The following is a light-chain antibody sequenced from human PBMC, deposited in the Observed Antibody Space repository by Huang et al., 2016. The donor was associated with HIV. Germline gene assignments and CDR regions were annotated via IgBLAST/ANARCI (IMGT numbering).Light chain of an antibody. CDR1: QRVSSY. CDR3: QQRSNRPPLT. Sequence: EIILTQSPATLSLSPGERATLTCRASQRVSSYLAWYQQKPGQAPRLLIDDASNRATGIPARFSGSGSGTDFTLTISSLEPEDFAVYYCQQRSNRPPLTFGGGTKVEIK. CDR2: DAS. V-gene: IGKV3-11*01. J-gene: IGKJ4*01.